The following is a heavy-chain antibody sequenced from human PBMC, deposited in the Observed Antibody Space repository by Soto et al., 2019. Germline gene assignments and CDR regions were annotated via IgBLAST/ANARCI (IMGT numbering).Heavy chain of an antibody. CDR3: ARSRGIAAAGTPYYYYYGMDV. Sequence: SVKVSCKASGGTFSSYTISWVRQAPGQGLEWMGRIIPILGIANYAQKFQGRVTITADKSTSTAYMELSSLRSEDTAVYYCARSRGIAAAGTPYYYYYGMDVWGQGTTVNVSS. CDR1: GGTFSSYT. D-gene: IGHD6-13*01. CDR2: IIPILGIA. V-gene: IGHV1-69*02. J-gene: IGHJ6*02.